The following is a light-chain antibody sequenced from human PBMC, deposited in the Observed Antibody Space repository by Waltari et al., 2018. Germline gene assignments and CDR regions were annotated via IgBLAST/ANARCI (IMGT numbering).Light chain of an antibody. CDR3: CSFAGSSTYYV. V-gene: IGLV2-23*02. CDR2: EVN. CDR1: DNDFGRYKL. Sequence: HSALTQPASVSGSPGQSITISCTGSDNDFGRYKLVSWYQHHPGKAPKLIIYEVNKRPSGVCNCFLGSKSGNTASLPISGLQAEDEAEYYCCSFAGSSTYYVFGTGTKVTVL. J-gene: IGLJ1*01.